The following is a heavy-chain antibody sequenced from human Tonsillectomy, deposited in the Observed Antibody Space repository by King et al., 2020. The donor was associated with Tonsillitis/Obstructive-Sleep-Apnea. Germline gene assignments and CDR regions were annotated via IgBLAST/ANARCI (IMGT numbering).Heavy chain of an antibody. Sequence: QLVQSGGGVVQPGRSLRLSCAASGFTFSSYGMHWVRQAPGKGLEWVAVISYDGSNTYYADSVKGRFTISRDNSKNTLYLQMNSLRAEDTAVYYCAKGSIYGYGDEDFDYWGQGTLVTVSS. J-gene: IGHJ4*02. V-gene: IGHV3-30*18. D-gene: IGHD4-17*01. CDR1: GFTFSSYG. CDR2: ISYDGSNT. CDR3: AKGSIYGYGDEDFDY.